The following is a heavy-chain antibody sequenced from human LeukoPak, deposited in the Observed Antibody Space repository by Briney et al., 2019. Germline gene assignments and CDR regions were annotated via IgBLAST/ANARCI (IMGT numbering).Heavy chain of an antibody. D-gene: IGHD3-10*01. CDR2: INPDGSRT. J-gene: IGHJ4*02. CDR3: ARDCCGDWYYFDY. V-gene: IGHV3-74*01. Sequence: GGSLRLSCAASGFTFSSNWMHWVRQGPGKGLVWVSRINPDGSRTDYAESVKGRFTISRDNAKNTLSLEMNRLRIEDTAVYYCARDCCGDWYYFDYWGQGTLVTVSS. CDR1: GFTFSSNW.